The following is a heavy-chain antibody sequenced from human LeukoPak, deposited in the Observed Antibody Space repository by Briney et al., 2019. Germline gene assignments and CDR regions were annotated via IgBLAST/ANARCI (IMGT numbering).Heavy chain of an antibody. CDR2: IYHSGST. J-gene: IGHJ5*02. D-gene: IGHD3-9*01. CDR1: GASISSGGYS. V-gene: IGHV4-30-2*01. CDR3: AREGQYYDILTGYYSAWFDP. Sequence: SSETLTLTCAVSGASISSGGYSWSWIRQPPGKGLEWIGYIYHSGSTYYNPSLKSRVTISVDRSKNQFSLKLSTVTAADTAVYYCAREGQYYDILTGYYSAWFDPWGQGTLVTVSS.